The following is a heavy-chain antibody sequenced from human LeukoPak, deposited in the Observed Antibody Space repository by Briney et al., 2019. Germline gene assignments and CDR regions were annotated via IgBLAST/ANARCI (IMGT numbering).Heavy chain of an antibody. CDR1: GDSISSTKYY. CDR2: FYYSGNT. V-gene: IGHV4-39*07. J-gene: IGHJ5*02. D-gene: IGHD6-19*01. Sequence: SETLSLTCSVSGDSISSTKYYWGWVRQPPGKGLESIGGFYYSGNTYHTPSLKSRVTISVDTSKNQFSLKLSSVTAADTAVYYCARSDPVAGTDNWFDPWGQGTLVTVSS. CDR3: ARSDPVAGTDNWFDP.